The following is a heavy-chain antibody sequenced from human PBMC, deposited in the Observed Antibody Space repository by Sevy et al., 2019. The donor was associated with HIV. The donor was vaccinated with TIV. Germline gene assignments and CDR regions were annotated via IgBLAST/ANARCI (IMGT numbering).Heavy chain of an antibody. CDR2: MSYDGSTR. CDR3: ARDAGYSTGWYAGY. Sequence: GGSLRLSCAASGFSISPYAFHWVRQAPGKGLEWVAPMSYDGSTRYYADSAKGRFAISKDNSKNTLYLQMNSLRIEDTAIYYCARDAGYSTGWYAGYWGQGTLVTVSS. V-gene: IGHV3-30*09. D-gene: IGHD6-19*01. CDR1: GFSISPYA. J-gene: IGHJ4*02.